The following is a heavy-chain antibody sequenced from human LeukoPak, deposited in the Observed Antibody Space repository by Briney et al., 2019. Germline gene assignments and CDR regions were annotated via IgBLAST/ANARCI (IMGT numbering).Heavy chain of an antibody. CDR2: IYYSGST. D-gene: IGHD6-19*01. J-gene: IGHJ5*02. CDR1: GGSISGYY. CDR3: ARMGRRVRIAVAGGWFDP. Sequence: PSETLSLTCTVSGGSISGYYWSWIRQPPGKGLEWIGYIYYSGSTNYNPSLKSRVTISVDTSKNQFSLKLSSVTAADTAVYYCARMGRRVRIAVAGGWFDPWGQGTLVTVSS. V-gene: IGHV4-59*01.